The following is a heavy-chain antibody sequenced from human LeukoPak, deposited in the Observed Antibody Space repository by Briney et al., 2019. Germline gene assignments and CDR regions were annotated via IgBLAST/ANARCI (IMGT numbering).Heavy chain of an antibody. CDR3: ARDISWDYVWGSYRSLYYYGMDV. CDR2: ISSSSSYI. V-gene: IGHV3-21*01. Sequence: GGSLRLSCAASGSTFSSYSMNWVRQAPGKGLEWVSSISSSSSYIYYADSVKGRFTISRDNAKNSLYLQMNSLRAEDTAVYYCARDISWDYVWGSYRSLYYYGMDVWGQGTTVTVSS. J-gene: IGHJ6*02. D-gene: IGHD3-16*02. CDR1: GSTFSSYS.